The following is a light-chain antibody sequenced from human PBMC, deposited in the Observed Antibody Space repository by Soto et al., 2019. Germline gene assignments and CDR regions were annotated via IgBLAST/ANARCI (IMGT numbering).Light chain of an antibody. Sequence: EIVMTQSPATLSVSPGERATLSCRASQSVNIYLAWYQQKPGQAPRLLIFGASYRATGIPARFSGSESGTEFNLTICSLQSEDFAVYFCQKYDDWLRLTFGGGTKVEIK. V-gene: IGKV3D-15*01. CDR3: QKYDDWLRLT. J-gene: IGKJ4*01. CDR1: QSVNIY. CDR2: GAS.